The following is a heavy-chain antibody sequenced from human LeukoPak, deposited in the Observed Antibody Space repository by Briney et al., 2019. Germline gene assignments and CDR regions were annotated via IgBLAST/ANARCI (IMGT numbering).Heavy chain of an antibody. CDR3: ARRDTAIYDSFDI. J-gene: IGHJ3*02. D-gene: IGHD5-18*01. CDR1: NGSINSYY. V-gene: IGHV4-59*01. Sequence: SETLSLTCTVSNGSINSYYWSWIRQPPGKGLEWIGYIYSGGSTNYNPSLESRVSISVDTSKSQFSLKLTSVTAADTAVYYCARRDTAIYDSFDIWGQGAMVTVSP. CDR2: IYSGGST.